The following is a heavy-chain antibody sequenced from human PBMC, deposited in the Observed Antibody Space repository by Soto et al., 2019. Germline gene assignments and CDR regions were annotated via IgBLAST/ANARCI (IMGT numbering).Heavy chain of an antibody. D-gene: IGHD6-6*01. J-gene: IGHJ6*01. Sequence: SVKVSCRDYGLTFTSSAGQRVRQASGRSRERIGGIVVGIGNTNYAQKFQERVTINRDMSTSTAYMELRSLRSEDTAVYYCAAEHQHGYSSSSGYYYYYGMDVWGQGTTAPVSS. V-gene: IGHV1-58*01. CDR1: GLTFTSSA. CDR3: AAEHQHGYSSSSGYYYYYGMDV. CDR2: IVVGIGNT.